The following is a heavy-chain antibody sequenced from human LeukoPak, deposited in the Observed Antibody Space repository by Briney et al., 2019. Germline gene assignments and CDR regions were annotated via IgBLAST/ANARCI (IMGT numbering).Heavy chain of an antibody. Sequence: PGGSLRLSCAASGFTFSSYEMNWVRQAPGKGLEWVSYISSSGSTIYYADSVKGRLTISRDNAKNSLYLQMNSLRAEDTAVYCCARVYYDILTGYPYFDYWGQGTLVTVSS. CDR3: ARVYYDILTGYPYFDY. V-gene: IGHV3-48*03. CDR2: ISSSGSTI. CDR1: GFTFSSYE. J-gene: IGHJ4*02. D-gene: IGHD3-9*01.